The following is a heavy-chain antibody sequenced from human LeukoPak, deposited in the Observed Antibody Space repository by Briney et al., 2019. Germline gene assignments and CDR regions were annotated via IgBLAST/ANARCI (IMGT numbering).Heavy chain of an antibody. D-gene: IGHD3-3*01. Sequence: ASVKVSCKASGYTFTSYGISWVRQAPGQGLEWMGWISAYNGNTNYAQKLQGRVTMTTDTSTSTAYMELRSLRSDDTAVYYCARESYDFWSGYPEGWFDPWGQGTLVTVSS. CDR1: GYTFTSYG. J-gene: IGHJ5*02. CDR2: ISAYNGNT. V-gene: IGHV1-18*01. CDR3: ARESYDFWSGYPEGWFDP.